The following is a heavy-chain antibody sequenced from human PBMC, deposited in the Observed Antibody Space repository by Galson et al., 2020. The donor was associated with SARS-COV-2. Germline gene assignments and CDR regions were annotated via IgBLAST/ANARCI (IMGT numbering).Heavy chain of an antibody. CDR3: ARVSHDGDSVA. V-gene: IGHV1-2*02. CDR1: EYTFTDYY. D-gene: IGHD4-17*01. Sequence: ASVKVSCKASEYKASEYTFTDYYVHWVRQAPGQGFQWMGWINADSGGTHYAQMFQGRVTVTRDTSIRTAYMELSGLTSDDTAVYYCARVSHDGDSVAWGQGTLVTVPA. J-gene: IGHJ4*02. CDR2: INADSGGT.